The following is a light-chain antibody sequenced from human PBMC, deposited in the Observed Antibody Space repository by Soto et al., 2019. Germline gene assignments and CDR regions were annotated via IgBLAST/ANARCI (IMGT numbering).Light chain of an antibody. CDR3: QQGYSLSFT. CDR2: NGA. J-gene: IGKJ2*01. CDR1: QSISHF. Sequence: DIQMTQSPSSLSASVGDRGTITCRASQSISHFVNGSQQRPGKAPKFLIYNGANLQSGVPSRYRGSGSGADFTLTIIGLQPQDFASDYCQQGYSLSFTFGLGTKLEIK. V-gene: IGKV1-39*01.